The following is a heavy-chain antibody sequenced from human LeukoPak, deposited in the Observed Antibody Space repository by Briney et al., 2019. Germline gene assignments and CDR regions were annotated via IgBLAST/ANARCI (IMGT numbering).Heavy chain of an antibody. CDR1: GFTFSDYY. Sequence: EGSLRLSCAASGFTFSDYYMSWIRQAPGKGLEWVSYISSSGSTIYYADSVKGRFTISRDNAKNSLYLQMNSLRAEDTAVYYCATSTEGLSYYYGMDVWGQGTTVTVSS. V-gene: IGHV3-11*01. CDR3: ATSTEGLSYYYGMDV. CDR2: ISSSGSTI. J-gene: IGHJ6*02. D-gene: IGHD3-16*02.